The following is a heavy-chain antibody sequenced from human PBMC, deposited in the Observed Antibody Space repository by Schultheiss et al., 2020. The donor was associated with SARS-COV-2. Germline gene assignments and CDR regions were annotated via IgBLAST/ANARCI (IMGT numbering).Heavy chain of an antibody. CDR3: ARARRNYNGLGFFDY. CDR2: ISAYNGNT. Sequence: ASVKVSCKASGYTFTSYGISWVRQAPGQVLEWMGWISAYNGNTNYAQKLQGRVTMTTDTSASTAYMELSSLRSEDTAVYYCARARRNYNGLGFFDYWGQGTLVTVSS. V-gene: IGHV1-18*01. CDR1: GYTFTSYG. D-gene: IGHD5-24*01. J-gene: IGHJ4*02.